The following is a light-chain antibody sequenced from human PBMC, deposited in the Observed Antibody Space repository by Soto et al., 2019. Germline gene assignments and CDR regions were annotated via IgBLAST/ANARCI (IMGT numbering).Light chain of an antibody. CDR3: SSYAGSTWV. V-gene: IGLV2-8*01. J-gene: IGLJ3*02. Sequence: QSALTQPPSASGSPGQSVTISCTGTSSDVGGYNYVSWYQQHPGKAPKLMIYEVSKRPSGVPDRFSSSKSGNTASLTVSGLQAEDEADYYCSSYAGSTWVFGGGTKLTVL. CDR2: EVS. CDR1: SSDVGGYNY.